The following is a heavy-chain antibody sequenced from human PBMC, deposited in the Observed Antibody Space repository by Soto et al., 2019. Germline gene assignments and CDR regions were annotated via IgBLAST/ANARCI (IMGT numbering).Heavy chain of an antibody. CDR3: ARLQAAMPAAAGMDV. CDR1: VYIFTNSW. CDR2: IYPGDSDT. J-gene: IGHJ6*02. Sequence: GESLTISCKGSVYIFTNSWIGWVRQMPGKGLEWMGIIYPGDSDTRYSPSFQGQVTISADKSITTAYLQWSSLTASDTAMYYCARLQAAMPAAAGMDVWGQGTAVTVSS. D-gene: IGHD2-2*01. V-gene: IGHV5-51*01.